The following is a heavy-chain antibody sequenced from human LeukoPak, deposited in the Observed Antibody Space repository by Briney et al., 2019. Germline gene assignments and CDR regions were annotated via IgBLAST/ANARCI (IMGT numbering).Heavy chain of an antibody. V-gene: IGHV3-74*01. CDR2: INSDGSST. CDR1: GFTFSSFW. CDR3: AELGITMIGGV. J-gene: IGHJ6*04. Sequence: GGSLRLSCAASGFTFSSFWMHWVRQAPGKGLVWVSRINSDGSSTSYADSVKGRFTISRDNAKNSLYLQMNSLRAEDTAVYYCAELGITMIGGVWGKGTTVTISS. D-gene: IGHD3-10*02.